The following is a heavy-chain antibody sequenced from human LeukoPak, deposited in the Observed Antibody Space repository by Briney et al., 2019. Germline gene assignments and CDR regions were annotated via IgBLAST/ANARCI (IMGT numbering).Heavy chain of an antibody. D-gene: IGHD6-19*01. CDR1: GFTLSDYY. J-gene: IGHJ4*02. Sequence: PGGSLRLSCGVAGFTLSDYYISWIRQAPGKGLEWVSFIGTSGNTIYYADSVKGRFTVSRDNAKNSLYLQMNSLRAEDTAVYYCARDQWLDYWGQGTLVTVSS. CDR3: ARDQWLDY. CDR2: IGTSGNTI. V-gene: IGHV3-11*04.